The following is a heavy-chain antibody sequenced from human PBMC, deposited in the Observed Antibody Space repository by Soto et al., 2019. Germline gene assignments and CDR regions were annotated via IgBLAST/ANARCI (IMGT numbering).Heavy chain of an antibody. CDR1: GGTFSSYA. D-gene: IGHD3-3*01. J-gene: IGHJ6*02. V-gene: IGHV1-69*12. Sequence: QVQLVQSGAEVKKPGSSVKVSCKASGGTFSSYAISWVRQAPGQGLEWMGGIIPIFGTANYAQKFQGRVTITADESXXTXYXXLSSLRSEDTAVYYCAGTYDFWSGPRGYYYYGMDVWGQGTTVTVSS. CDR3: AGTYDFWSGPRGYYYYGMDV. CDR2: IIPIFGTA.